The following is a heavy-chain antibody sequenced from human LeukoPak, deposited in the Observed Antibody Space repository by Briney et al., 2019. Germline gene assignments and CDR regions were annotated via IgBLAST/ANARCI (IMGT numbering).Heavy chain of an antibody. D-gene: IGHD6-13*01. CDR1: GGPISSYY. Sequence: SETLSLTCTVSGGPISSYYWSWIRQPPGKGLEWIGYIYYSGSTNYNPSLKSRVTISVDTSKNQFSLKLSSVTAADTAVYYCARVNGYSSSASYYYYGMDVWGQGTTVTVSS. CDR3: ARVNGYSSSASYYYYGMDV. V-gene: IGHV4-59*01. CDR2: IYYSGST. J-gene: IGHJ6*02.